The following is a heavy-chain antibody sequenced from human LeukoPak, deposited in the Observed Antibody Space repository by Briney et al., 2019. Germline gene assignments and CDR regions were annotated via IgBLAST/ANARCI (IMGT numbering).Heavy chain of an antibody. J-gene: IGHJ4*02. V-gene: IGHV4-39*01. CDR2: FYNSETT. D-gene: IGHD6-6*01. CDR1: GGSITRSSSY. Sequence: SETLSLTCTVSGGSITRSSSYWGWIRQPPGKGLDWIGNFYNSETTYYNLSLKSRVTISVDTSKNQFSLKLSSVTAADTAVYYCARRQGGSSRIDYWGQGMLVIVSS. CDR3: ARRQGGSSRIDY.